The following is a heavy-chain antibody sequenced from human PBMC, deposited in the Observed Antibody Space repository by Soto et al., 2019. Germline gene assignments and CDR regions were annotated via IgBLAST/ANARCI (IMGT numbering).Heavy chain of an antibody. CDR3: ARDLAVGLVDY. J-gene: IGHJ4*02. CDR2: ISAYNGNT. D-gene: IGHD6-19*01. Sequence: QVQLVQSGAEVKKPGASVKVSCKASGYTFTSYGISWVRQAPGQGLEWMGWISAYNGNTKSAQKLQGRVTMTTDTTTSTAYTELRSLRSDDTAVYYCARDLAVGLVDYWGQGTLVTVSS. CDR1: GYTFTSYG. V-gene: IGHV1-18*01.